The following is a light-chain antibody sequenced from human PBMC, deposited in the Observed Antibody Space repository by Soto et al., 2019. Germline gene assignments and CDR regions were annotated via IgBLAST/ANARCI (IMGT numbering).Light chain of an antibody. CDR3: HRSYRPPT. V-gene: IGKV1-39*01. CDR1: QSISSY. CDR2: AAS. J-gene: IGKJ5*01. Sequence: DIQMTQSPSSLSASVGDRVTITCRASQSISSYLNWYQQKPGKAPKLLIYAASSLQSGVPSRFSGSGSGTFFTLTISSVQPEVFATYCCHRSYRPPTFGQGTRLEIK.